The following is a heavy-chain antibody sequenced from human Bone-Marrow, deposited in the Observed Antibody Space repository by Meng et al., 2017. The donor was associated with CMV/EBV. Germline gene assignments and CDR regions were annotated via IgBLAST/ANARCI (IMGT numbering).Heavy chain of an antibody. CDR1: GYTFASYG. CDR2: INPNSGGT. CDR3: ARTYYDFWSGYYHYYYYGMDV. J-gene: IGHJ6*02. V-gene: IGHV1-2*02. D-gene: IGHD3-3*01. Sequence: ASVKVSCKASGYTFASYGITWVRQAPGQGLEWMGWINPNSGGTNYAQKFQGRVTMTRDTSISTAYMELSRLRSDDTAVYYCARTYYDFWSGYYHYYYYGMDVWGQGNTVNVSS.